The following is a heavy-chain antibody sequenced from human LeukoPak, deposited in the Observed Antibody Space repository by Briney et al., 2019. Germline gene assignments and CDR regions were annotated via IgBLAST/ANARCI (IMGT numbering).Heavy chain of an antibody. V-gene: IGHV3-23*01. Sequence: GGSLRLSCAASGFTFSSYAMSWVRQAPGKGLEWVSAISGSGGSTYYADSVKGRFTISRDNSKNTLYLQMSSLRAEDTAVYYCACDTFGGVIGIFDYWGQGTLVTVSS. CDR2: ISGSGGST. J-gene: IGHJ4*02. CDR1: GFTFSSYA. CDR3: ACDTFGGVIGIFDY. D-gene: IGHD3-16*02.